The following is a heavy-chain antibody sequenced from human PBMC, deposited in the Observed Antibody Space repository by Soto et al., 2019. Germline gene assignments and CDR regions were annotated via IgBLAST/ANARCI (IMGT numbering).Heavy chain of an antibody. J-gene: IGHJ3*02. CDR1: GGTFSSYA. CDR2: IIPIFGTA. Sequence: GASVKVSCKASGGTFSSYAISWVRQAPGQGLEWMGGIIPIFGTANYAQKFQGRVTITADESTSTAYMELSSLRSEDTAVYYCARVGSSSSARAFDIWGQGTMVTVSS. D-gene: IGHD6-6*01. V-gene: IGHV1-69*13. CDR3: ARVGSSSSARAFDI.